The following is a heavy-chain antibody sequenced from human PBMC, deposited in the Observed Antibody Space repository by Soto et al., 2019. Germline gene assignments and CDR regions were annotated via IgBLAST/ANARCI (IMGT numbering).Heavy chain of an antibody. CDR3: AKNGCGGDCYSSVAGNWFDP. CDR2: ISGSGGST. J-gene: IGHJ5*02. Sequence: GGSLRLSCVASGFTFSGNVMSWVRQAPGKGLEWISIISGSGGSTYYADSVKGRFTISRDNSNNTLYLQMQSLTAADTAVYYCAKNGCGGDCYSSVAGNWFDPWGQGTLVTVSS. D-gene: IGHD2-21*02. V-gene: IGHV3-23*01. CDR1: GFTFSGNV.